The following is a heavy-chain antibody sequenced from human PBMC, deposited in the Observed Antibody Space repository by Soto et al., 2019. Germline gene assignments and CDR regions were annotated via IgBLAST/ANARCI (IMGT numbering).Heavy chain of an antibody. CDR1: GFTFSSYA. J-gene: IGHJ4*02. V-gene: IGHV3-23*01. Sequence: PGGSLRLSCAASGFTFSSYAMSWVRQAPGKGLEWVSAISGSGGSTYYADSVKGRFTISRDNSKNTLYLQMNSLRAEDTAVYYCAKDTIFGVVISRDYWGQGTLVTVSS. CDR3: AKDTIFGVVISRDY. CDR2: ISGSGGST. D-gene: IGHD3-3*01.